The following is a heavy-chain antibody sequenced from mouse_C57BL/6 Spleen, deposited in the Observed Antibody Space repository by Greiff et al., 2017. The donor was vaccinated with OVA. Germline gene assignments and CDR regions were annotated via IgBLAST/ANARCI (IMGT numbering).Heavy chain of an antibody. J-gene: IGHJ4*01. CDR1: GYTFTSYW. V-gene: IGHV1-55*01. D-gene: IGHD2-3*01. Sequence: QVQLQQPGAELVKPGASVKMSCKASGYTFTSYWITWVKQRPGQGLEWIGDIYPGSGSTNYNEKFKSKATLTVDTSSSTAYMQLRSLTSEDSAVYYCARPDGYYEGYYAMDYWGQGTSVTVSS. CDR2: IYPGSGST. CDR3: ARPDGYYEGYYAMDY.